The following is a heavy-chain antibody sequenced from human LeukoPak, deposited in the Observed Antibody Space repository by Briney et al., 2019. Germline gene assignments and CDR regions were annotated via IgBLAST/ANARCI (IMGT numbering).Heavy chain of an antibody. V-gene: IGHV1-18*01. CDR3: ATDPKSDNDY. CDR2: ISGYNGNT. J-gene: IGHJ4*02. CDR1: GYTFTSYG. Sequence: GASVKVSCKASGYTFTSYGISWVRQAPGQGLEWMGWISGYNGNTDYAQKFQGRVTMTTDTSTSTAYMELRSLRSDDTAVYYCATDPKSDNDYWGQGTLVTVSS. D-gene: IGHD2-15*01.